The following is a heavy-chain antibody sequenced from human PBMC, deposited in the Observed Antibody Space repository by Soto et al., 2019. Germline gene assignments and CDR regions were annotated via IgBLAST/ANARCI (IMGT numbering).Heavy chain of an antibody. Sequence: PGGSLRLSCAASGFTFSNYWMHWVRQAPGKGPVWVSRINSDGSSTSYADSVKGRFTIPRDNAKDTLSLQMNSLRAEDTAVYYCARDSRDYFDGWGPGTLVNLSS. CDR3: ARDSRDYFDG. J-gene: IGHJ4*02. V-gene: IGHV3-74*01. CDR2: INSDGSST. CDR1: GFTFSNYW.